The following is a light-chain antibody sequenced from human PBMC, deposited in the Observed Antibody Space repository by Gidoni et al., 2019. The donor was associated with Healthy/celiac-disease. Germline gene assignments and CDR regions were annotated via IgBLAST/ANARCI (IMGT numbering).Light chain of an antibody. CDR2: GAS. J-gene: IGKJ1*01. CDR1: QSVSSNY. V-gene: IGKV3-20*01. CDR3: QQYGDSPPWT. Sequence: EIVLTQSPGTLSLSAGERATLSCRASQSVSSNYLAWFQQKPGQAPRLLIYGASSRATGIPDRFSGSGSGTDFTLTISRLEPEDFAVYYCQQYGDSPPWTFXXXTKVEI.